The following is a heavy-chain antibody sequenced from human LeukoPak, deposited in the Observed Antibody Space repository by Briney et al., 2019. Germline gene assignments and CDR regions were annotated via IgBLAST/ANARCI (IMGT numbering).Heavy chain of an antibody. CDR2: ISSSSSTI. CDR1: GFTFSSYW. D-gene: IGHD6-13*01. Sequence: GGSLRLSCAASGFTFSSYWMSWVRQAPGKGLEWVSYISSSSSTIYYADSVKGRFTISRDNAKNSLYLQMNGLRAEDTAVYYCARDTAAWGQGTMVTVSS. CDR3: ARDTAA. J-gene: IGHJ3*01. V-gene: IGHV3-48*01.